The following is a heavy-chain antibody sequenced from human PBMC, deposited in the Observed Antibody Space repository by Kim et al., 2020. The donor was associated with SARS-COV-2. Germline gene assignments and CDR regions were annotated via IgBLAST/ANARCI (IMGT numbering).Heavy chain of an antibody. J-gene: IGHJ4*02. V-gene: IGHV4-34*01. CDR3: ARGGDYGSGSYFDY. CDR1: GGSFSGYY. Sequence: SETLSLTCAVYGGSFSGYYWSWIRQPPGKGLEWIGEINHSGSTNYNPSLKSRVTISVDTSKNQFSLKLSSVTAADTAVYYCARGGDYGSGSYFDYWGQGTLVTVSS. D-gene: IGHD3-10*01. CDR2: INHSGST.